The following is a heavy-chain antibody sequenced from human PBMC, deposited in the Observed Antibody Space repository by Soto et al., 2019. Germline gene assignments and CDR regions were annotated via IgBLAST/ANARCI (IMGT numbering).Heavy chain of an antibody. V-gene: IGHV3-74*01. J-gene: IGHJ6*03. CDR1: GFTFSSYW. CDR2: INSDGSST. CDR3: ARGGTYYDFWSGYYLPAVPDYYYYMDV. Sequence: GGSLRLSCAASGFTFSSYWMHWVRQAPGKGLVWVSRINSDGSSTSYADSVKGRFTISRDNAKNTLYLQMNSLRAGDTAVYYCARGGTYYDFWSGYYLPAVPDYYYYMDVWGKGTTVTVSS. D-gene: IGHD3-3*01.